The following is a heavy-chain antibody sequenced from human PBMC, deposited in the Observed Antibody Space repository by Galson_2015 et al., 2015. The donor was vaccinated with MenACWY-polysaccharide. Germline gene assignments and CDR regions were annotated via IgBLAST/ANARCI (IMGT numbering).Heavy chain of an antibody. CDR1: GFTFSNFC. CDR3: ARERLVRGVFFDQ. D-gene: IGHD3-10*01. Sequence: SLRLSCAASGFTFSNFCMSWVRQAPGKELEWVASIKQDGSEKYLVDSVKGRFTISRDNAENSLFLQMNSLRAEDTAVYYCARERLVRGVFFDQCGQGTLVTVSS. CDR2: IKQDGSEK. V-gene: IGHV3-7*01. J-gene: IGHJ4*02.